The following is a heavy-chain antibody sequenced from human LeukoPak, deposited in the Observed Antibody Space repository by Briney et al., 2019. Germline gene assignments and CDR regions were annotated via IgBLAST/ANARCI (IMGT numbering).Heavy chain of an antibody. CDR1: GYTLAELS. V-gene: IGHV1-24*01. Sequence: ASVKVSCKVSGYTLAELSMHWVRQAPGKGLECMGGFDPEDGETIYAQKFQGRVTMTEDTSTDTAYMELSSLRSEDTAVYYCATDPKEYSYGSRSFDYWGQGTLVTVSS. CDR2: FDPEDGET. D-gene: IGHD5-18*01. J-gene: IGHJ4*02. CDR3: ATDPKEYSYGSRSFDY.